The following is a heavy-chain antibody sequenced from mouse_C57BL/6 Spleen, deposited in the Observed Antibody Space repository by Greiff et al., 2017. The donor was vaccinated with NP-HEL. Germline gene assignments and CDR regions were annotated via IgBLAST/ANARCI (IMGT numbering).Heavy chain of an antibody. CDR2: IYPGDGDT. CDR3: ARSGDPYY. D-gene: IGHD3-2*02. J-gene: IGHJ2*01. Sequence: VQLQQSGAELVKPGASVKISCKASGYAFSSYWMYWVKQRPGKGLEWIGQIYPGDGDTNYNGKFKGKATLTADKSSSTAYMQLSSLTSEDSAVYFCARSGDPYYWGQGTTLTVSS. V-gene: IGHV1-80*01. CDR1: GYAFSSYW.